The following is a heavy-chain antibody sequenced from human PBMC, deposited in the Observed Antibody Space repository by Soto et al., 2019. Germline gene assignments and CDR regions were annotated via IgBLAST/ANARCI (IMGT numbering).Heavy chain of an antibody. CDR2: IYYSGST. V-gene: IGHV4-59*02. CDR3: AREGRGYDILTGYSTYPYGMDV. J-gene: IGHJ6*02. D-gene: IGHD3-9*01. CDR1: GGSVSNYY. Sequence: PSETLSLTCTVSGGSVSNYYWTWIRQPPGKGLEWIGYIYYSGSTNYNPSLKSRVTISVDTSKNQFSLKLSSVTAADTAVYYCAREGRGYDILTGYSTYPYGMDVWGQGTTVTVSS.